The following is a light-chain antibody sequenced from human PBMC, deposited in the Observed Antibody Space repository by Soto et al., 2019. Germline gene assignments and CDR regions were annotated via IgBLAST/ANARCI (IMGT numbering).Light chain of an antibody. CDR2: EVS. J-gene: IGLJ1*01. CDR1: SSDVGGYEY. V-gene: IGLV2-14*01. CDR3: CSYTSSSTDV. Sequence: QSVLTQPASVSGSPGQSITISCTGTSSDVGGYEYVSWYQQHPGKAPKVMIHEVSNRPSGVSNRFSASKSGNTASLTISELQAEDEADYYCCSYTSSSTDVFGTGTKVTVL.